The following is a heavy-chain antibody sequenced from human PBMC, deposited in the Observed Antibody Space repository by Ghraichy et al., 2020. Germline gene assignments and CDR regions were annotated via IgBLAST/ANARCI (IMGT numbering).Heavy chain of an antibody. CDR1: GFTFSSYA. D-gene: IGHD3-22*01. Sequence: GGSLRLSCAASGFTFSSYAMHWVRQAPGKGLEWVAVISYDGSNKYYADSVKGRFTISRDNSKNTLYLQMNSLRAEDTAVYYCAREGLCQTYYYDSRCAFDIWGQGTMVTVSS. V-gene: IGHV3-30-3*01. CDR3: AREGLCQTYYYDSRCAFDI. J-gene: IGHJ3*02. CDR2: ISYDGSNK.